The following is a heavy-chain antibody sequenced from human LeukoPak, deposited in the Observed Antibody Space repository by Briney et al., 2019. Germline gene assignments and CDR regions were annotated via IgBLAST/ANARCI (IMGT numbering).Heavy chain of an antibody. V-gene: IGHV4-59*05. J-gene: IGHJ3*02. Sequence: LETLSLTCTVSGGSISSYYWSWIRQPPGKGLEWIGSIYYSGSTYYNPSLKSRVTISVDTSKNQFSLKLSSVTAADTAVYYCARRPGSEAFDIWGQGTMVSVSS. D-gene: IGHD1-14*01. CDR2: IYYSGST. CDR1: GGSISSYY. CDR3: ARRPGSEAFDI.